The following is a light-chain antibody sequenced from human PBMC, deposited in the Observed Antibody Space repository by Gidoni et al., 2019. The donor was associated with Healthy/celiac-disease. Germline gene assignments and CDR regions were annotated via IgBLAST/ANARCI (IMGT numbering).Light chain of an antibody. CDR1: QGISNY. Sequence: DIQMTQSPSSLSASVGDRVTITCRASQGISNYLAWYQQNPGTVPKLLIYASSTLQSGVPSRCSGSGSGTDFTLTISSLHPEDVATYYCQKYNSAPRTFGQGTKVEIK. V-gene: IGKV1-27*01. CDR3: QKYNSAPRT. J-gene: IGKJ1*01. CDR2: ASS.